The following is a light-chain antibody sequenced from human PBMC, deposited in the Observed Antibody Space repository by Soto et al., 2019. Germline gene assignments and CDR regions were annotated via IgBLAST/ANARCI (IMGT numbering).Light chain of an antibody. CDR3: QQYGSSSYT. V-gene: IGKV3-20*01. CDR1: QRVRRSY. Sequence: EIVLTQSPGTLSLSPGERATLSCSASQRVRRSYLAWYHQKPGQAHRLLIYGSSSRATGIPDRFSGSGSGTDFTLTSSSLEPEEFEVYYCQQYGSSSYTFGQGTKLEI. J-gene: IGKJ2*01. CDR2: GSS.